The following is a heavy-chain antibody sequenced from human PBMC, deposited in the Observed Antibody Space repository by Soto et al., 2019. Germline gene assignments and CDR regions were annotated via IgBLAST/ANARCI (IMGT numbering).Heavy chain of an antibody. CDR3: AKEGSYMGGAFDI. V-gene: IGHV3-23*01. D-gene: IGHD3-16*01. CDR1: GISFSTYA. CDR2: IRGSGGHT. J-gene: IGHJ3*02. Sequence: EVQLLESGGHLVQPGGSQRLSCTPSGISFSTYAMSWVRQAPGKGLEWVSGIRGSGGHTYYADSVKGRFTISRDSCKNALYLQMNSLRAEDTAVYYCAKEGSYMGGAFDIWGPGTMVTVSS.